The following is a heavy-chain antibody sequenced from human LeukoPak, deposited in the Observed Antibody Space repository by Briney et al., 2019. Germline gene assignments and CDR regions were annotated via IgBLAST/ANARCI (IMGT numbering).Heavy chain of an antibody. D-gene: IGHD2-2*01. CDR2: IYHSGST. V-gene: IGHV4-30-2*01. CDR3: ARGALYCSSTSCPQQAFDI. CDR1: GGSISSGGYS. J-gene: IGHJ3*02. Sequence: SETLSLTCAVSGGSISSGGYSWSWIRQPPGKGLEWIGYIYHSGSTYYNPSLKSRVTISVDRSKNQFSLKLSSVTAADTAVYYCARGALYCSSTSCPQQAFDIWGQGTMDTVSS.